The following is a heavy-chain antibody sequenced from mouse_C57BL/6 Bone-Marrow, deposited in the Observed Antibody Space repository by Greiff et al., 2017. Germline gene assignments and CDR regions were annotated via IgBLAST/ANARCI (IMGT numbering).Heavy chain of an antibody. D-gene: IGHD1-1*01. Sequence: VQLQQSGAELVKPGASVKLSCTASGFNIKDYSIHWVKQRTEQGLEWIGRIDPEDGDTKYAPKFQDKATITADPSSNTAYLQLSSLTSEDTAVYYCTRSLIYYGTNYWGQGTTLTVSS. CDR3: TRSLIYYGTNY. V-gene: IGHV14-2*01. J-gene: IGHJ2*01. CDR1: GFNIKDYS. CDR2: IDPEDGDT.